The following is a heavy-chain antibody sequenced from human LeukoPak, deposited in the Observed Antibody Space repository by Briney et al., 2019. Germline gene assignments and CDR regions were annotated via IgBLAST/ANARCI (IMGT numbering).Heavy chain of an antibody. CDR1: GYTFTSYG. Sequence: RGASVKVSCKASGYTFTSYGISWVRQAPGQGLEWMGWISAYNGNTNYAQKLQGRVTMTTDTSTSTAYMELRSLRSDDTAVYYCARALCRNWNQHYYYYMDVWGKGTTVTVSS. CDR3: ARALCRNWNQHYYYYMDV. D-gene: IGHD1-1*01. V-gene: IGHV1-18*01. J-gene: IGHJ6*03. CDR2: ISAYNGNT.